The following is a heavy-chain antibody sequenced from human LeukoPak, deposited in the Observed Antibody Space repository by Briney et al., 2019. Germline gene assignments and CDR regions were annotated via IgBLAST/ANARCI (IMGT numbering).Heavy chain of an antibody. CDR2: ISSSSYI. CDR1: GFTFSSYS. J-gene: IGHJ4*02. V-gene: IGHV3-21*01. D-gene: IGHD3-3*01. Sequence: GGSLRLSCAASGFTFSSYSMNWVRQAPGKGLEWVSSISSSSYIYYADSVKGRFTISRDNAKNSLYLQMNSLRAEDTAVYYCARGHYDFWSGYYTFMVYWGQGTLVTVSS. CDR3: ARGHYDFWSGYYTFMVY.